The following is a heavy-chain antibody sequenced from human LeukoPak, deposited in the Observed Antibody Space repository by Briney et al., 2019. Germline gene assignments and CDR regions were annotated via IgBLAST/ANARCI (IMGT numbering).Heavy chain of an antibody. CDR1: GGSINSSYYY. CDR2: IYYSGST. J-gene: IGHJ3*02. D-gene: IGHD3-22*01. V-gene: IGHV4-39*07. CDR3: ARDVLTMIVVVTFDALDI. Sequence: SETLSLTCTVSGGSINSSYYYWGWIRQPPGKGLEWIGSIYYSGSTYYNPSLKSRVTISVDTSKNQFSLKLSSVTAADTAVYYCARDVLTMIVVVTFDALDIWGQGTMVTVSS.